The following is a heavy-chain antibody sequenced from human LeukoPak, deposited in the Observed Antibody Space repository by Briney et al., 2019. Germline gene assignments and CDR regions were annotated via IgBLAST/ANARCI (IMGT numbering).Heavy chain of an antibody. CDR2: IYYSGST. CDR1: GGSISSSSYY. J-gene: IGHJ5*02. V-gene: IGHV4-39*01. D-gene: IGHD6-13*01. CDR3: ARRGGSSYYNWFGP. Sequence: SETLSLTCTVSGGSISSSSYYWGWIRQPPGKGLEWIGSIYYSGSTYYNPSLKSRVTISVDTSKNQFSLKLSSVTAADTAVYYCARRGGSSYYNWFGPWGQGTLVTVSS.